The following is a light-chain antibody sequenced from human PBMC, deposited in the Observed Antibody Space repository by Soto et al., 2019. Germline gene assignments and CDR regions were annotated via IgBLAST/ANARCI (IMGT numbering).Light chain of an antibody. Sequence: DIQMTQSPSTLSASVGDRVTITCRASQSISSWLAWYQQKPGKAPKLLIYKASSLESGVLSRFSGSGSGTEFTLTISSLQSEDFAIYFCQQYNNWPPDRTFGQGTKVEIK. CDR1: QSISSW. V-gene: IGKV1-5*03. CDR2: KAS. CDR3: QQYNNWPPDRT. J-gene: IGKJ1*01.